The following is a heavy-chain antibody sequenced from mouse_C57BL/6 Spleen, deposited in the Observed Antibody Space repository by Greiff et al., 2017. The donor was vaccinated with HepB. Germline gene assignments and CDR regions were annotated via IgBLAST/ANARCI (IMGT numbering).Heavy chain of an antibody. D-gene: IGHD1-1*01. CDR1: GFTFSSYA. J-gene: IGHJ4*01. V-gene: IGHV5-4*01. CDR2: ISDGGSYT. CDR3: ARDGYGSSSYYAMDY. Sequence: EVMLVESGGGLVKPGGSLKLSCAASGFTFSSYAMSWVRQTPEKRLEWVATISDGGSYTYYPDNVKGRFTISRDNAKNNLYLQMSHLKSEDTAMYYCARDGYGSSSYYAMDYWGQGTSVTVSS.